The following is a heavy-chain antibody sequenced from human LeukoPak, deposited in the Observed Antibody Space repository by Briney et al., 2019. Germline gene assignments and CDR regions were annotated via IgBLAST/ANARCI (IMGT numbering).Heavy chain of an antibody. CDR3: ARGEGLYYYMDV. CDR1: GYTFTGYY. V-gene: IGHV1-2*02. CDR2: INPNSGGT. Sequence: ASVKVSCKASGYTFTGYYMHWVRQAPGQGLEWMGWINPNSGGTNYAQKFQGRVTMTRDTSISTAYMELSRLRSDDAAVYYCARGEGLYYYMDVWGKGTTVTVSS. J-gene: IGHJ6*03.